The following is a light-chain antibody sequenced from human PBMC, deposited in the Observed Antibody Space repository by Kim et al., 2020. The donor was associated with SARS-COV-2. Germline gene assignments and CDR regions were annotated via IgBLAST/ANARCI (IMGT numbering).Light chain of an antibody. J-gene: IGKJ2*01. V-gene: IGKV3-11*01. CDR2: DAS. CDR1: QSVSSY. Sequence: YPGERATLSCRASQSVSSYLAWYQQKPGQAPRLLIYDASNRATGIPARFSGSGSGTDFTLTISSLEPEDFAVYYCQQRSNWPPKYTFGQGTKLE. CDR3: QQRSNWPPKYT.